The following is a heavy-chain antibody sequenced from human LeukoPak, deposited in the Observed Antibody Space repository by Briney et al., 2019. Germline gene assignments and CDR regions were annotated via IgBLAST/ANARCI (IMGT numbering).Heavy chain of an antibody. CDR2: TSSSGATI. V-gene: IGHV3-48*03. D-gene: IGHD5-12*01. J-gene: IGHJ4*02. CDR3: ARDGGYSGYDFDY. Sequence: GGSLRLSCAASGFTFSVYEMGWVRQAPGKGLEWVSYTSSSGATIYYADSVKGRFTISRDNAKNSLYLQMSSLRAEDTTVYYCARDGGYSGYDFDYWGQGTLVTVSS. CDR1: GFTFSVYE.